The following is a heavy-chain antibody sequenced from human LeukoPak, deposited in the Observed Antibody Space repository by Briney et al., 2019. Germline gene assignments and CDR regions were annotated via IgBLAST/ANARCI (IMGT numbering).Heavy chain of an antibody. Sequence: SETLSLTCTVSGGSISSSSYYWGWIRQPPGKGLEWIGSIYYSGSTYYNPSLKSRVTISVDTSKNQFSLKLSSVTAADTAVYYCARAVVVPAAIGLNYYYGMDVWGQGTTVTVSS. CDR2: IYYSGST. CDR3: ARAVVVPAAIGLNYYYGMDV. J-gene: IGHJ6*02. V-gene: IGHV4-39*01. D-gene: IGHD2-2*02. CDR1: GGSISSSSYY.